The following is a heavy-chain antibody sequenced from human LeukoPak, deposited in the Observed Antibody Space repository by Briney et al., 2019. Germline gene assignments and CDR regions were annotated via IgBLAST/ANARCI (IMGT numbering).Heavy chain of an antibody. CDR2: FYYSGST. J-gene: IGHJ5*02. D-gene: IGHD3-22*01. CDR1: SGSMNDYY. Sequence: PSETLSLTCTVSSGSMNDYYWSWIRQPPGKGLEWIASFYYSGSTAYNPSLKSRATISLDTSKNQVSLNLNSVTAADTAVYYCARNGRDGSGYSSNWFDPWGQGTLVTVSS. V-gene: IGHV4-59*01. CDR3: ARNGRDGSGYSSNWFDP.